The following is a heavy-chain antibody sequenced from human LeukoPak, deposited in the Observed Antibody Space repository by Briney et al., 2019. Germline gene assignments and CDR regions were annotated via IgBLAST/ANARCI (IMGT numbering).Heavy chain of an antibody. Sequence: PSETLSLTCTVSGDSVSNSHYYWAWIRQPPGKGLEWIGTVFCSGTTYYSPSLESRVTISVDTSMTQFSLKLTSVTAADTAVYYCASERWSRRSYFDYWGQGMLVTVSS. CDR1: GDSVSNSHYY. J-gene: IGHJ4*02. CDR2: VFCSGTT. D-gene: IGHD5-24*01. CDR3: ASERWSRRSYFDY. V-gene: IGHV4-39*07.